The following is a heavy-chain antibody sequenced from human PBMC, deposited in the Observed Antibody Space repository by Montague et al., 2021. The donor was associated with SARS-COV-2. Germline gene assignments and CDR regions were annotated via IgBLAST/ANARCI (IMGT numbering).Heavy chain of an antibody. D-gene: IGHD3-10*01. CDR2: INHGGST. CDR3: ARLRDGVVPSPILGVGPYYSSSSLDF. Sequence: SETLSLTCAVHGTSFSGYYWNWIRQPPGKGLEWIGEINHGGSTKYSPSLKSRLTISADTSKNQFSLKLTSVAAADTAVYYCARLRDGVVPSPILGVGPYYSSSSLDFWGNGTPVTVSS. J-gene: IGHJ6*03. CDR1: GTSFSGYY. V-gene: IGHV4-34*01.